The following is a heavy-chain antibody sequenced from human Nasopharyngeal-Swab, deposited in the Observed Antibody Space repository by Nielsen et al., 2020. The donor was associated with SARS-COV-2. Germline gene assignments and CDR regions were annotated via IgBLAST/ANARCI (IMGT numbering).Heavy chain of an antibody. Sequence: SGSTLVKPTQTLTLTCTFSGFSLSTTGVGVGWIRQPPGKALEWLALIYWDDDKSYSPSLKTRLTITKDTSKNQVVLTMTNMDPVDTGTYYCAHRSGLYGMDVWGQGTTVTVSS. CDR2: IYWDDDK. V-gene: IGHV2-5*02. D-gene: IGHD3-3*01. CDR3: AHRSGLYGMDV. J-gene: IGHJ6*02. CDR1: GFSLSTTGVG.